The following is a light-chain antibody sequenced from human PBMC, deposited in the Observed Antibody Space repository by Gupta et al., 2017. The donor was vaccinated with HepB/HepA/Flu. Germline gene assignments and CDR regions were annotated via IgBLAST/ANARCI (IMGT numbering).Light chain of an antibody. CDR1: SSDVGRYDY. CDR3: CQSVGGYIVV. V-gene: IGLV2-11*01. J-gene: IGLJ2*01. CDR2: DVS. Sequence: QSALTQPRSVSGSPGQSVSISCTGTSSDVGRYDYVSCYQQHPGKAPNLMMYDVSKRRSGVPDRDSASKSGKTASPPTSGHKRGGDADDYYCQSVGGYIVVFGGGTKLTVL.